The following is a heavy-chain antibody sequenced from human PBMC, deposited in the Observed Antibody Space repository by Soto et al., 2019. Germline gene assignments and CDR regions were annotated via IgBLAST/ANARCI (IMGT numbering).Heavy chain of an antibody. D-gene: IGHD2-21*02. V-gene: IGHV3-23*01. CDR2: IGASGDIT. CDR3: AKDDFTDRGDDYFDY. J-gene: IGHJ4*02. Sequence: EVQLLESGGGLVQPGGSLRLSCAASGFSFTNFAMSWFRQAPGKGLEWVAGIGASGDITWYADSVKGRLSISRDNSNNTLDRQLNSLRFEYTAVYYSAKDDFTDRGDDYFDYWGPGTLVTVSS. CDR1: GFSFTNFA.